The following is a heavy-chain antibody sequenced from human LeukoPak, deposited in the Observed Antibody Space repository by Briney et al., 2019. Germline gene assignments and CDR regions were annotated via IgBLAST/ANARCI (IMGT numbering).Heavy chain of an antibody. D-gene: IGHD5-12*01. Sequence: SETLSLTCAGYGGPFSGYYWSWIRQPPGKGLEWIGEINHSGSTNYNPSLKSRVTISVDTSKNQFSLKLSSVTAADTAVYYCARGLNSGYVRLWGQGTLVTVSS. CDR1: GGPFSGYY. CDR2: INHSGST. CDR3: ARGLNSGYVRL. J-gene: IGHJ4*02. V-gene: IGHV4-34*01.